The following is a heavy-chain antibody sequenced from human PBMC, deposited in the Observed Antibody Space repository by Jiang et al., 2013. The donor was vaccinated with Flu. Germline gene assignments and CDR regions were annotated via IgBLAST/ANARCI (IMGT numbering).Heavy chain of an antibody. D-gene: IGHD6-13*01. CDR2: ISDRGST. CDR3: ARAQQSAYYYAMDV. J-gene: IGHJ6*02. Sequence: SISSGGNYWTWIRQHPEKGLEWIGYISDRGSTYYNPSLKSRLNMSADTSKNQFSLKLSSVTAADTAVYYCARAQQSAYYYAMDVWGQGTTVTVSS. CDR1: SISSGGNY. V-gene: IGHV4-31*02.